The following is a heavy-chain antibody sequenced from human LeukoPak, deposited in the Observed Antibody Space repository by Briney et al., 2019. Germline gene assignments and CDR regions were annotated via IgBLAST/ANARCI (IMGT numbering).Heavy chain of an antibody. CDR3: ARDFIGAICGPSFSFDP. CDR2: ISSSGSYI. Sequence: PGGSLRLSCAASGFTFSSYSMNWVRQAPGKGLEWVSSISSSGSYIYYADSVKGRFTISRDNAKNSLYLQMNSLRAEDTAVYYCARDFIGAICGPSFSFDPCVQGTLVTVSS. J-gene: IGHJ5*02. V-gene: IGHV3-21*01. D-gene: IGHD3-3*01. CDR1: GFTFSSYS.